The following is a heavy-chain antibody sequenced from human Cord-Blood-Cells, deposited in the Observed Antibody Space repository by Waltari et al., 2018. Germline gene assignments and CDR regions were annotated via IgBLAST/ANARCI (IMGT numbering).Heavy chain of an antibody. CDR2: IYPGDSDT. CDR3: ARWLTGDQGDAFDI. V-gene: IGHV5-51*01. D-gene: IGHD7-27*01. J-gene: IGHJ3*02. Sequence: EVQLVPSGAEVNMPGESPKISRKGSGYGFTSYWIGSVRQMSGKGLEWMGIIYPGDSDTRYSPSFQGQVTISADKSISTAYLQWSSLKASDTAMYYCARWLTGDQGDAFDIWGQGTMVTVSS. CDR1: GYGFTSYW.